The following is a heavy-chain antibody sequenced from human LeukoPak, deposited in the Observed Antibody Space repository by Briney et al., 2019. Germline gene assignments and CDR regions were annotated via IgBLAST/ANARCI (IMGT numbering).Heavy chain of an antibody. J-gene: IGHJ4*02. Sequence: PSQTLSLTCTVSGNSISSGDNYWSWIRQPAGKGLEWIGRIYTSGSTNYNPSLKSRVTTSGDTSKNQFSLRLSSVTAADTAVYYCARASYSYDINGWVPFDYWGQGTLVTVSS. D-gene: IGHD3-22*01. CDR1: GNSISSGDNY. V-gene: IGHV4-61*02. CDR2: IYTSGST. CDR3: ARASYSYDINGWVPFDY.